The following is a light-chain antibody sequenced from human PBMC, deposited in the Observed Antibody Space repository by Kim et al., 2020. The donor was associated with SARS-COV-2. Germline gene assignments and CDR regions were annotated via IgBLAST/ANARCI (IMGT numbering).Light chain of an antibody. CDR2: EDS. J-gene: IGLJ2*01. V-gene: IGLV3-1*01. CDR1: GLEDRY. Sequence: VSPGQTATIACSGDGLEDRYASWYQQTPGHSPVLVIYEDSKRPSGIPERFSGSNSGNTATLTISGTQSMDEADYYCQTWDSKTVVFGGGTQLTVL. CDR3: QTWDSKTVV.